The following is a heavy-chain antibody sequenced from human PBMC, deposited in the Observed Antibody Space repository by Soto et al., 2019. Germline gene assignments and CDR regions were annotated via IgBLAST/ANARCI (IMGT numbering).Heavy chain of an antibody. Sequence: SETLSLTCAVSGYSISSGYYWGWIRQPPGKGLEWIGSIYHSGSTYYNPSLKSRVTISVDTSKNQFSLKLSSVTAADTAVYYCARTDVDIVAMIEGYYFDYWGQGTLVTVSS. J-gene: IGHJ4*02. V-gene: IGHV4-38-2*01. CDR3: ARTDVDIVAMIEGYYFDY. D-gene: IGHD5-12*01. CDR2: IYHSGST. CDR1: GYSISSGYY.